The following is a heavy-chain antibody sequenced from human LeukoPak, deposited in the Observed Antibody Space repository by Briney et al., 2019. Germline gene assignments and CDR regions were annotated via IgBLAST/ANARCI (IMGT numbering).Heavy chain of an antibody. CDR1: GGTFSSYA. D-gene: IGHD4-17*01. CDR3: AGVLPSDVTVTTH. V-gene: IGHV1-69*13. Sequence: SVKVSCKASGGTFSSYAISWVRKAPGQGLEWMGGIIPIFGTANYAQKFQDRVTITADESTSTPYIELSSLISEDTAVFYFAGVLPSDVTVTTHWGQGTLVTVS. J-gene: IGHJ4*02. CDR2: IIPIFGTA.